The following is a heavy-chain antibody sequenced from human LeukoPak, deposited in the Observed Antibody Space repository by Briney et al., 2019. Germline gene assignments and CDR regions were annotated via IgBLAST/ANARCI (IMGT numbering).Heavy chain of an antibody. CDR2: IWNDGSQK. CDR1: GFTFSSYG. V-gene: IGHV3-33*01. CDR3: ARDKGPYYFDQ. Sequence: GGSLRLSCAASGFTFSSYGMHWVRQAPGKGLEWVAVIWNDGSQKYYADSVKGRFTIPRDNSKNTLYLQMNSLRAEDTAVYYCARDKGPYYFDQWGQGTLLTVSS. J-gene: IGHJ4*02.